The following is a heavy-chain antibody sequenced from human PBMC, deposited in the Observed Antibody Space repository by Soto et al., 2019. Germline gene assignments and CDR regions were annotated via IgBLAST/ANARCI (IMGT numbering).Heavy chain of an antibody. CDR3: ARVTPFGYYGMDV. J-gene: IGHJ6*02. CDR1: GGTFSSYA. D-gene: IGHD3-16*01. CDR2: IIPIFGTA. Sequence: SVKVSCKASGGTFSSYAISWVRQAPGQGLEWMGGIIPIFGTANYAQKFQGRVTITADESTSTAYMELSSLRSEDTAVYYCARVTPFGYYGMDVWGQGTTVTVSS. V-gene: IGHV1-69*13.